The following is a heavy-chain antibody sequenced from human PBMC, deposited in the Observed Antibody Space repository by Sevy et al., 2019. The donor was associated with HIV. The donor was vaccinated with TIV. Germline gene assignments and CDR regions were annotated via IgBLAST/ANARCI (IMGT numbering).Heavy chain of an antibody. CDR2: IFHTGIT. CDR1: DYSINSAYY. D-gene: IGHD2-15*01. CDR3: ARHHCSGANCYFDY. J-gene: IGHJ4*02. V-gene: IGHV4-38-2*01. Sequence: SETLSLTCSVSDYSINSAYYWGWVRQPPGKGLEWIGSIFHTGITYYNPPLKSRVTLSVDPSKNQFSLKLNSVTAADTAVYYCARHHCSGANCYFDYWGQGTLVTVSS.